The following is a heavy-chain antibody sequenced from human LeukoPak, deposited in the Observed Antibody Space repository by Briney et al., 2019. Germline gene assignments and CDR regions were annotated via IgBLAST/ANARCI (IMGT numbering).Heavy chain of an antibody. V-gene: IGHV3-11*01. CDR1: GFTFSDYY. CDR3: ARGTAMVRRGFDY. CDR2: ISNSGSTI. D-gene: IGHD5-18*01. Sequence: PGGSLRLSCAACGFTFSDYYMSWIRQAPGKGLEGVSYISNSGSTIYYADSVKGRFTISRDNAKISLYLQMNSLRAEYTAVYYCARGTAMVRRGFDYWGQGTLVTVSS. J-gene: IGHJ4*02.